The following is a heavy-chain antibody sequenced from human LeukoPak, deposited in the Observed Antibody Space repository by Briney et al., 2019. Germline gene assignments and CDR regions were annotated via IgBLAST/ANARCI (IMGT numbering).Heavy chain of an antibody. Sequence: DPEDGYTIYAENFQARVTITADTSTATAYMELSSLRSEETGVYYCATPRYSGSYGDAFDIWGQGTMVTVSS. J-gene: IGHJ3*02. CDR2: DPEDGYT. CDR3: ATPRYSGSYGDAFDI. D-gene: IGHD1-26*01. V-gene: IGHV1-69-2*01.